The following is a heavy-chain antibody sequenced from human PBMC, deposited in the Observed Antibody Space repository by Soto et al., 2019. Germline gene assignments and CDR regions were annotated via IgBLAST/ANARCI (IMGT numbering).Heavy chain of an antibody. CDR3: ARAYGLDAFDF. CDR1: GVSFSSYY. D-gene: IGHD4-17*01. CDR2: IFYSGST. J-gene: IGHJ3*01. V-gene: IGHV4-59*08. Sequence: SETLSLTCSVSGVSFSSYYCSWIRQPPGKGLEWIGYIFYSGSTNYNPSLKSRVTISVDTSKNQFSLKLSSVTAADTAVYYCARAYGLDAFDFWGQGTMVTVSS.